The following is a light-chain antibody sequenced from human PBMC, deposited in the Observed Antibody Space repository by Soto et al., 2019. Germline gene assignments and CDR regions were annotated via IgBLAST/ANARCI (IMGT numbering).Light chain of an antibody. CDR3: AAWDDSLNGYV. Sequence: SVLIQPPSASGTPGQRVTISCSGSSSNIGSYTVNWYQELPGTAPKLLIYSNNQRPSGVPDRFSGSKSGTSASLAISGLQSEDEADYYCAAWDDSLNGYVFGSGTKLTVL. CDR2: SNN. J-gene: IGLJ1*01. V-gene: IGLV1-44*01. CDR1: SSNIGSYT.